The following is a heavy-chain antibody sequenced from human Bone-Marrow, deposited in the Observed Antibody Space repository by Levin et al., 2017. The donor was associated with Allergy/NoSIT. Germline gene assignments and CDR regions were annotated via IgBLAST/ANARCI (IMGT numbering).Heavy chain of an antibody. CDR3: ARDSLGHSSSWYFFDL. J-gene: IGHJ4*02. CDR2: ISSSGTYI. D-gene: IGHD6-13*01. V-gene: IGHV3-21*06. CDR1: GFAFGRHT. Sequence: GGSLRLSCTASGFAFGRHTMHWVRQAPGKGLEWVASISSSGTYIFYADSLKGRFTISRDNAKNSLYLQVHSLRGDETAVYYCARDSLGHSSSWYFFDLWGLGTLVTVSS.